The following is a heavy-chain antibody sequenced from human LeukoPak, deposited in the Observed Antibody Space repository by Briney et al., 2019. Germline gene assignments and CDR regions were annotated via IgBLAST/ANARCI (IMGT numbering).Heavy chain of an antibody. D-gene: IGHD3-10*01. J-gene: IGHJ3*02. V-gene: IGHV3-48*02. Sequence: GSLRLSCAASGFTFGGYSMNWVRQAPGKGLEWVSYISSSSSGIYYADSVKGRFTISRDNAKNSLYLQMNRLRDEDTAVYYCAGEGYYGAFDIWGQGTMVTVSS. CDR2: ISSSSSGI. CDR1: GFTFGGYS. CDR3: AGEGYYGAFDI.